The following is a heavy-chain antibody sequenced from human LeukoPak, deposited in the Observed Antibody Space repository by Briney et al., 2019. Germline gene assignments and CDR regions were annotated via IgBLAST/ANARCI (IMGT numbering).Heavy chain of an antibody. V-gene: IGHV3-23*01. CDR2: ISGSGGST. Sequence: GGSLRLSCAASGFTFSSYGMSWVRQAPGKGLEWVSAISGSGGSTYYADSVKGRFTISRDNSKNTLYLQMNSLRAEDTAVYYCAKDRRSDIYGSGRYPFYWGQGTLVTVSS. CDR3: AKDRRSDIYGSGRYPFY. CDR1: GFTFSSYG. J-gene: IGHJ4*02. D-gene: IGHD3-10*01.